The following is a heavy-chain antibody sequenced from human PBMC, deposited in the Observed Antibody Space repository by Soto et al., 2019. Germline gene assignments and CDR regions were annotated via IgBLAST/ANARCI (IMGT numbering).Heavy chain of an antibody. J-gene: IGHJ2*01. CDR1: GFTFSSYA. CDR3: AKGTDSSAYWYFDL. Sequence: VVSRRLSCAASGFTFSSYAMSWVRHAPGKGLEWVSAISGSGGSTYYADSVKGRFTISRDNSKNTLYLQMNSLRAEDTAVYYCAKGTDSSAYWYFDLWGRGTLVTVS. CDR2: ISGSGGST. V-gene: IGHV3-23*01. D-gene: IGHD6-6*01.